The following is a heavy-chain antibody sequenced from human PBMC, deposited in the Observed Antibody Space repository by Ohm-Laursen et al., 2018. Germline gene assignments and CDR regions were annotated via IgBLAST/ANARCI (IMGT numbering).Heavy chain of an antibody. CDR2: ISSGDGST. Sequence: SLRLSCTASGFTFSSYAMSWVRQAPGKGLEWVSAISSGDGSTYYADSVKGRFTISRDNSKNTLYLQMNSLRAEDTAVYYCAKGGAAWGDVWGQGTTVTVSS. D-gene: IGHD7-27*01. CDR1: GFTFSSYA. CDR3: AKGGAAWGDV. J-gene: IGHJ6*02. V-gene: IGHV3-23*01.